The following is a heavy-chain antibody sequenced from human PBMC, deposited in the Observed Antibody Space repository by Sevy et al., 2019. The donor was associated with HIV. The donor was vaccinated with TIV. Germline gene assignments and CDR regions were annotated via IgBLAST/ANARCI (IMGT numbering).Heavy chain of an antibody. V-gene: IGHV3-13*01. CDR2: IGTTGDT. CDR1: GFNINNYD. CDR3: TREATGTGFDY. J-gene: IGHJ4*02. D-gene: IGHD1-1*01. Sequence: GGSLRLSCEASGFNINNYDLNWVRHVEGKGLEWVSVIGTTGDTYYSASAEGRLTTSRENAKSSFYLHMHSLRAGDTAVYYSTREATGTGFDYWGQGTPVTVSS.